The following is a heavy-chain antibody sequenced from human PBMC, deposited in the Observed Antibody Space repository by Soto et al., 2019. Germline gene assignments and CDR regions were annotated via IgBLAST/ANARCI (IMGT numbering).Heavy chain of an antibody. CDR3: AKFARPFDY. CDR1: GFTFSSYG. V-gene: IGHV3-30*18. CDR2: ISYDGSNK. J-gene: IGHJ4*02. Sequence: QVQLVESGGGVVQPGRSLRLSCAASGFTFSSYGMHWVRQAPGKGLEWVAVISYDGSNKYYADSVKGRFTISRDNSKNTLYLQMNSLRAEDTAVYYCAKFARPFDYWGQGTLVTVSS.